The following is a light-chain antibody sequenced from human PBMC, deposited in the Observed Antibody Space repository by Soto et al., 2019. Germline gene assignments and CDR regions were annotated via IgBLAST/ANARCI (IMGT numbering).Light chain of an antibody. Sequence: EIVMTQSPATLSVSPGERATLSCRDSQSVSSNLAWYQQKHGQTPKLLIYVASTRATGIPARFSGSGSGTEFTLTISSLQSEDFAVYYCQQYNVRPLTFGGGTKVEFK. V-gene: IGKV3-15*01. CDR3: QQYNVRPLT. J-gene: IGKJ4*01. CDR1: QSVSSN. CDR2: VAS.